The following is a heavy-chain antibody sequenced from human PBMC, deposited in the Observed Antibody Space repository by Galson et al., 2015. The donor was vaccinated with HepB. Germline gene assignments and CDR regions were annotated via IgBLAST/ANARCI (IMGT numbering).Heavy chain of an antibody. CDR2: ISDSEGTT. Sequence: SLRLSCAASGFTFSNFPMHWVRQAPGKGLEYVSAISDSEGTTYYADSVKGRFTISRDNSKNTLSLQMSSLRAEDTAVYYCVPKFRDTNVWLGNCWGQGTLVTVSS. D-gene: IGHD6-19*01. CDR1: GFTFSNFP. J-gene: IGHJ4*02. CDR3: VPKFRDTNVWLGNC. V-gene: IGHV3-64D*06.